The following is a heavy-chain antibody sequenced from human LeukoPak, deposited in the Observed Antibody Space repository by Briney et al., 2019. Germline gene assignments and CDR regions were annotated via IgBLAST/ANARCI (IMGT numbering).Heavy chain of an antibody. CDR1: GFTLSRHD. D-gene: IGHD5-24*01. J-gene: IGHJ4*02. CDR3: AKDQNFVGWGDGYNSWFDY. Sequence: GGSLRLSCAASGFTLSRHDMHWVRQAPGKGLEWVAVISSDGSNKYYADSVKGRFTISRDNSKNTLYLQMNSLRAEDTAVYYCAKDQNFVGWGDGYNSWFDYWGQGTLVTVSS. V-gene: IGHV3-30*18. CDR2: ISSDGSNK.